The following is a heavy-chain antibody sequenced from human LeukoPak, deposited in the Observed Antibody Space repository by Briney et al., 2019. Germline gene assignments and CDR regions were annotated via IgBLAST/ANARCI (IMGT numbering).Heavy chain of an antibody. J-gene: IGHJ3*02. CDR3: ARGGYPTDDAFDI. CDR1: GGTFSSYA. D-gene: IGHD3-22*01. V-gene: IGHV1-69*05. CDR2: IIPIFGTA. Sequence: SVKVSRKXSGGTFSSYAISWVRQAPGQGLEWMGRIIPIFGTANYAQKFQGRVTITTDESTSTAYMELSSLRSEDTAVYYCARGGYPTDDAFDIWGQGTMVTVSS.